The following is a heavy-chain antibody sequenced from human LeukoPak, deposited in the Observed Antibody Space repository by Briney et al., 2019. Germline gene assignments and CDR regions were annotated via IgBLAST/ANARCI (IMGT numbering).Heavy chain of an antibody. CDR1: GFTFSSYA. D-gene: IGHD4-17*01. V-gene: IGHV3-30*04. CDR2: ISYDGSNK. J-gene: IGHJ4*02. Sequence: GGSLRLSCAASGFTFSSYAMHWVRQAPGKGLEWVAVISYDGSNKYYADSVKGRFTISRDNSKNTLCLQMNSLRAEDTAVYYCASVFHPHTVTIVYFDYWGQGTLVTVSS. CDR3: ASVFHPHTVTIVYFDY.